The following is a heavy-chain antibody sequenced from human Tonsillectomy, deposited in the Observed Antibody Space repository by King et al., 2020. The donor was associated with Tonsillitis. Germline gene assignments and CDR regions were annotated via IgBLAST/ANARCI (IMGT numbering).Heavy chain of an antibody. J-gene: IGHJ4*02. V-gene: IGHV3-30-3*01. D-gene: IGHD5-24*01. CDR1: GFTFSSYA. CDR3: ARDFIGDGYNPGY. CDR2: ISYDGSNK. Sequence: VQLVESGGGVVQPGRSLRLSCAASGFTFSSYAMHWVRQAPGKGLEWVAVISYDGSNKYYADSVKGRFTISRDNSKNTLYLQMNSLRAEDTAVYYCARDFIGDGYNPGYWGQGTLVTVSS.